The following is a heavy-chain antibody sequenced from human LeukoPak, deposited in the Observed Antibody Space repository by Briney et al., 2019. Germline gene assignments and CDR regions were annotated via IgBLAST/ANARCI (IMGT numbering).Heavy chain of an antibody. J-gene: IGHJ5*02. CDR2: IYYSGST. CDR3: ARFYDSSGYP. V-gene: IGHV4-31*03. Sequence: SETLSLTCTVSGGSISSGGYYWSWLRQHPGKGLEWIGYIYYSGSTYYNPSLKSRVTISVDTSKNQFSLKLSSVTAADTAVYYCARFYDSSGYPWGQGTLVTVSS. D-gene: IGHD3-22*01. CDR1: GGSISSGGYY.